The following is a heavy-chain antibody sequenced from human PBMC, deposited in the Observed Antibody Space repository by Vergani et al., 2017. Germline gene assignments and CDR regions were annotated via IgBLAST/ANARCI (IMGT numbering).Heavy chain of an antibody. J-gene: IGHJ6*03. CDR1: GGSFSGYY. CDR2: INHSGST. D-gene: IGHD3-22*01. V-gene: IGHV4-34*01. CDR3: AKAKYYYDSSGYYKRNYYYYMDV. Sequence: QVQLQQWGAGLLKPSETLSLTCAVYGGSFSGYYWSWIRQPPGKGLEWIGEINHSGSTNYNPSLKSRVTISVDTSKNQFSLKLSSVTAADTAVYYCAKAKYYYDSSGYYKRNYYYYMDVWGKGTTVTVSS.